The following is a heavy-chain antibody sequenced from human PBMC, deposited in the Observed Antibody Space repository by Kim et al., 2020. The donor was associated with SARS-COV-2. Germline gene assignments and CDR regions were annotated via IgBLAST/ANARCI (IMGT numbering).Heavy chain of an antibody. J-gene: IGHJ4*02. CDR3: VKDMYYDSSGYYWGGYYFDY. V-gene: IGHV3-64D*06. Sequence: RFTISRDNSKNTLYLQMSSLRAEDTAVYYCVKDMYYDSSGYYWGGYYFDYWGQGTLVTVSS. D-gene: IGHD3-22*01.